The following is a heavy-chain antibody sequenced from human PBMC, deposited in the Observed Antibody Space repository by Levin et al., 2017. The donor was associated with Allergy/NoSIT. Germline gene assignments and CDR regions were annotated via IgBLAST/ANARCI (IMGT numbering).Heavy chain of an antibody. CDR2: IKSKSNGGTT. D-gene: IGHD5-18*01. V-gene: IGHV3-15*01. CDR1: GFTFTNAW. CDR3: TTEGYGYGYHSFDV. J-gene: IGHJ3*01. Sequence: GESLKISCAASGFTFTNAWMSWVRQAPGKGLEWVGRIKSKSNGGTTDYAAPVKGRFIISRDDSKDMMYLQMYGLKTEATALYYCTTEGYGYGYHSFDVWGPGTMVTVSS.